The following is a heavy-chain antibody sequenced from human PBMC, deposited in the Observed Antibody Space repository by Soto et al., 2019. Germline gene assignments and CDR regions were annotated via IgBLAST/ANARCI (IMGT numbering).Heavy chain of an antibody. D-gene: IGHD5-12*01. J-gene: IGHJ4*02. CDR3: ARGGGYDSFDY. CDR2: ISHLGST. CDR1: GASISYGGFP. V-gene: IGHV4-30-2*06. Sequence: ASETLSLTCTVSGASISYGGFPWSWIRQSPGKGLEWIGYISHLGSTYFHPSFKSRLTMSIDRTRNQFSLKLSSVTAADMAVYYCARGGGYDSFDYWGQGVLVTVSS.